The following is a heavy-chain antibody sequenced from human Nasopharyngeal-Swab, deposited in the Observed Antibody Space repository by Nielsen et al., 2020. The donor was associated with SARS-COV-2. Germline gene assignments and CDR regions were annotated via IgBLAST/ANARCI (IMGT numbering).Heavy chain of an antibody. Sequence: KVSCKGSGYSFTSYWIGWVRQMPGKGLEWMGIIYPGDSDTRYSPSFQGQVTISADKSISTAYLQWSGLKASDTAMYYCARRAYDILTGYLLDAFDIWGQGTMVTVSS. CDR2: IYPGDSDT. J-gene: IGHJ3*02. V-gene: IGHV5-51*01. CDR1: GYSFTSYW. CDR3: ARRAYDILTGYLLDAFDI. D-gene: IGHD3-9*01.